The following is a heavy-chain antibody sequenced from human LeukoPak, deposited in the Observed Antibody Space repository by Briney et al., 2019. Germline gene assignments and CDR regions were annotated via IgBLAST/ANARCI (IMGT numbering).Heavy chain of an antibody. CDR2: ISSSSSYI. V-gene: IGHV3-21*01. Sequence: GGSLRLSCAASGFTFSSYSMNWVRQAPGKGLEWVSSISSSSSYIYYADSVKGRFTISRDNAKNSLYLQTNSLRAEDTAVYYCARGGVTTVTTNYWGQGTLVTVSS. CDR1: GFTFSSYS. CDR3: ARGGVTTVTTNY. D-gene: IGHD4-17*01. J-gene: IGHJ4*02.